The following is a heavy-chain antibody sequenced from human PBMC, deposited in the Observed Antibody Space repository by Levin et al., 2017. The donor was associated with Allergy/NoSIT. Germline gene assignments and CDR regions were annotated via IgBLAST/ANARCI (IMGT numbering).Heavy chain of an antibody. V-gene: IGHV3-21*01. CDR1: GFTFSSYS. Sequence: KPGGSLRLSCAASGFTFSSYSMNWVRQAPGKGLEWVSSISSSSSYIYYANSLKGRFTISRDNAKNSLYLQMNSLRAEDTAVYYCARDGGDSSSWYRFGVDYWGQGTLVTVSS. CDR2: ISSSSSYI. CDR3: ARDGGDSSSWYRFGVDY. D-gene: IGHD6-13*01. J-gene: IGHJ4*02.